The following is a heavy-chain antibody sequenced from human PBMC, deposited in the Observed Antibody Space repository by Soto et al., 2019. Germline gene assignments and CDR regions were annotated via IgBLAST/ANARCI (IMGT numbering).Heavy chain of an antibody. Sequence: EVQLVESGGGLVKPGGSLRLSCAASGFTFSSYSMNWVRQAPGKGLEWVSSISSSSSYIYNADSVKGRFTISRDNAKNSLYLQRSSLRAEDTAVYYCARVMAYCGGDCYPDYWGQGTLVTVSS. CDR3: ARVMAYCGGDCYPDY. CDR1: GFTFSSYS. D-gene: IGHD2-21*02. V-gene: IGHV3-21*01. J-gene: IGHJ4*02. CDR2: ISSSSSYI.